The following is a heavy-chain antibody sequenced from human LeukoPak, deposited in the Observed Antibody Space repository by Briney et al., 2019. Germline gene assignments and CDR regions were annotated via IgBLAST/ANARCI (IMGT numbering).Heavy chain of an antibody. J-gene: IGHJ1*01. CDR3: ARIFRDSSGYPRDFQH. CDR2: IYPGDSDT. CDR1: GYSFTSYW. Sequence: GESLKISCKGSGYSFTSYWIGWVRQMPGKGLEWMGIIYPGDSDTRYSPSFQGQVTISADKSISTAYLQWSSLKASDTAMYYCARIFRDSSGYPRDFQHWGQGTLVTVSS. V-gene: IGHV5-51*01. D-gene: IGHD3-22*01.